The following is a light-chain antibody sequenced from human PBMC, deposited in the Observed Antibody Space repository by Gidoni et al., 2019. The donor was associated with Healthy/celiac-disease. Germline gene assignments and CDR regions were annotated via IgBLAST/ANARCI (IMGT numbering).Light chain of an antibody. CDR1: SSDVGGYNY. Sequence: QSALTQPASVSGSPGQSITISCTGTSSDVGGYNYVSWYHQHPGKAPKLMIYEVSNRPSGVANRFSGSKSGNTASLTISGLKAEDEADYYCSSYTSSSTRVFGGGTKLTVL. CDR2: EVS. J-gene: IGLJ3*02. V-gene: IGLV2-14*01. CDR3: SSYTSSSTRV.